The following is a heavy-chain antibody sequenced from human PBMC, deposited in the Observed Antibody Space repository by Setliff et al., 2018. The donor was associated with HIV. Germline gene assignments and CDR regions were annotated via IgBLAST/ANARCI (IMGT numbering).Heavy chain of an antibody. CDR2: IIPILGLA. Sequence: GASVKVSCKASGGTFNSYAISWVRQAPGRGLEWMGGIIPILGLANYAQKFQGRVTIIADKSTSTVYMEVSRLRSEDTAMYYCARGPKDCTSTSRRYYYYYYYMDVWGKGTPVTVSS. V-gene: IGHV1-69*10. D-gene: IGHD2-2*01. CDR3: ARGPKDCTSTSRRYYYYYYYMDV. CDR1: GGTFNSYA. J-gene: IGHJ6*03.